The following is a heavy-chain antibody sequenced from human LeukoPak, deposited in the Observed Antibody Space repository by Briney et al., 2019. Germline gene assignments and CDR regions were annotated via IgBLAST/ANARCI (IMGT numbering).Heavy chain of an antibody. D-gene: IGHD3-10*01. Sequence: SETLSLTCAVYGGSFSGYYWSWIRQPPGKGLEWIGEINYSGSTNYNPSLKSRVTISVDTSKNQYSLKLSSVTAADTAVYYCARGPRLWFGDRSWFDYWGQGTLVTVSS. V-gene: IGHV4-34*01. J-gene: IGHJ4*02. CDR1: GGSFSGYY. CDR3: ARGPRLWFGDRSWFDY. CDR2: INYSGST.